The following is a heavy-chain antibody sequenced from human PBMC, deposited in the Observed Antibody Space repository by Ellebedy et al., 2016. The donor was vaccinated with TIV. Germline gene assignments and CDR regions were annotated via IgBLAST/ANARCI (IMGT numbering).Heavy chain of an antibody. CDR3: ARDPAGVGDDGFDWFDP. J-gene: IGHJ5*02. CDR1: GFTFSSYA. V-gene: IGHV3-30*01. CDR2: ISNDGSKK. D-gene: IGHD4/OR15-4a*01. Sequence: PGGSLRLSCAASGFTFSSYAMHWVRQAPGKGLEWVAVISNDGSKKYYADSVKGRFTISIDNSKNTLYLQMNSLRAEDTAVYYCARDPAGVGDDGFDWFDPWGQGTLVTVSS.